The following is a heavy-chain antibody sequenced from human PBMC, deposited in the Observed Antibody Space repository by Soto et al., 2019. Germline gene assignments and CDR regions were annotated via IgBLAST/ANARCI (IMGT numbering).Heavy chain of an antibody. Sequence: QVQLQESGPGLVKPSETLSLTCTVSGGSISRYFWSWIRQPPGKGLEWIGYISYSGSTNYNSSLKSRVTMSIDTSKNQFSLRLTSVTAADTAVYYCVRDGAATGSVYLDYWGQGTLVTVSS. CDR3: VRDGAATGSVYLDY. CDR2: ISYSGST. D-gene: IGHD6-13*01. J-gene: IGHJ4*02. CDR1: GGSISRYF. V-gene: IGHV4-59*01.